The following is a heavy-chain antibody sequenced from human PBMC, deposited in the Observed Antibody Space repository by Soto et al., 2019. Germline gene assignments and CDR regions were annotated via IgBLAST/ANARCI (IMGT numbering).Heavy chain of an antibody. J-gene: IGHJ3*02. CDR3: ARRYGSAFEI. D-gene: IGHD4-17*01. V-gene: IGHV4-59*01. CDR1: GGSISSYY. CDR2: IFYSGST. Sequence: QVQLQESGPGLVKPSETLSLTCTVSGGSISSYYWSWIRQPPGKGLEWIGYIFYSGSTNYNPSLKRRLTIPVDTSNSQCSLKLSSVTAAYTAVYYCARRYGSAFEIWGHGPMVTVSS.